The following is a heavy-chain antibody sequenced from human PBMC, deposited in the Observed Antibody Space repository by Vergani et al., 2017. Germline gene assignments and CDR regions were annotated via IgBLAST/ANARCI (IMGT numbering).Heavy chain of an antibody. V-gene: IGHV4-34*01. J-gene: IGHJ6*03. Sequence: QVQLQQWGAGLLKPSETLSLTCAVYGGSFSGYYWSWIRQPPGRGLEWIGEINHSGSTNYNPSLKSRVNISVATSKNQFALKRSSVTAADTAVYYCARFDNGIWSGYYTTSYYYYYYMYVWGKGTTVTVSS. CDR1: GGSFSGYY. CDR2: INHSGST. CDR3: ARFDNGIWSGYYTTSYYYYYYMYV. D-gene: IGHD3-3*01.